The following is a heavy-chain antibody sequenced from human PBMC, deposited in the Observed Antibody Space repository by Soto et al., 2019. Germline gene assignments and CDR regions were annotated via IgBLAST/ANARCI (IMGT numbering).Heavy chain of an antibody. D-gene: IGHD3-16*01. V-gene: IGHV4-34*01. J-gene: IGHJ4*02. CDR3: ARGPELILFDY. Sequence: PSETLSLTCAVYGGSFSGYYWSWIRQPPGKGLEWIGEINHSGSTNYNPSLKSRVTISVDTSKNQFSLKLSSVTAADTAVYYCARGPELILFDYWGQGTLVTVSS. CDR1: GGSFSGYY. CDR2: INHSGST.